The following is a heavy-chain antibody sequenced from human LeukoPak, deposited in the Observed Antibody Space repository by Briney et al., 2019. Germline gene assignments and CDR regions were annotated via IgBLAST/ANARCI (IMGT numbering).Heavy chain of an antibody. Sequence: GGSLRLSCEASGVTFSSYVMSWVRQAPGKGPEWVSGISGSGGGTYCADSVKGRFAVSRDNSKNTLYLQMNSLRAEDTAVYYCVQEGPRGLAFDIRGQGTKVTVSS. CDR3: VQEGPRGLAFDI. CDR2: ISGSGGGT. J-gene: IGHJ3*02. CDR1: GVTFSSYV. V-gene: IGHV3-23*01.